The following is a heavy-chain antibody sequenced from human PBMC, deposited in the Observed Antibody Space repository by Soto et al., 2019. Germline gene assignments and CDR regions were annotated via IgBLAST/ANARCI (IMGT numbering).Heavy chain of an antibody. D-gene: IGHD3-3*01. CDR3: ANEEVGNSDFWSGYPWSDY. CDR2: ISYDGSNK. CDR1: GFTFSSYG. J-gene: IGHJ4*02. V-gene: IGHV3-30*18. Sequence: QVQLVESGGGVVQPGRSLRLSCAASGFTFSSYGMHWVRQAPGKGLEWVAVISYDGSNKYYADSVKGRFTISRDNSKNTLYLQMNSLRAEDTAVYYCANEEVGNSDFWSGYPWSDYWVQGTLVTVSS.